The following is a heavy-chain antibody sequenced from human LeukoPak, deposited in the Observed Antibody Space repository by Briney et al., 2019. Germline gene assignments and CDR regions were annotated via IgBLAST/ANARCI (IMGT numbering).Heavy chain of an antibody. V-gene: IGHV3-30*18. D-gene: IGHD2-2*01. CDR3: AKASLGYCSSTSCPGDYFDY. CDR2: ISYDGTNK. Sequence: GGSLRLSCAASGFTFSSYGMHWVRQAPGKGLEWVAVISYDGTNKYYADSVKGRFTISRDNSKNTLYLQMNSLRAEDTAVYYCAKASLGYCSSTSCPGDYFDYWGQGTLVTVSS. J-gene: IGHJ4*02. CDR1: GFTFSSYG.